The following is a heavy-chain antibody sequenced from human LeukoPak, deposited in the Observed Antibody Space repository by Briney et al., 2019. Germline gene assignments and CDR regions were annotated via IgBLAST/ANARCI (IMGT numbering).Heavy chain of an antibody. J-gene: IGHJ4*02. V-gene: IGHV1-24*01. CDR1: GYTLTELS. CDR3: ARDSLSDIVATITVY. D-gene: IGHD5-12*01. Sequence: ASVKVSCKVSGYTLTELSMHWVRQAPGKGLEWMGGFDPEDGETIYALKFQGRVTMTEDTSTSTAYMELRSLRSDDTAVYYCARDSLSDIVATITVYWGQGTLVTVSS. CDR2: FDPEDGET.